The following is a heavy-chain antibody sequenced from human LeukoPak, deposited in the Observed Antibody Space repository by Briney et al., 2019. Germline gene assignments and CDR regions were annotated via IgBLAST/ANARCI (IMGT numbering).Heavy chain of an antibody. CDR3: ARDEMGNSTPDY. Sequence: GGSLRLSCAASGFTFSSYAMHWVRQAPGKGLEWGAVISYDGSNKYYADSVKGRFTISRDNSKNTLYLQMNSLRAQDTAVYYCARDEMGNSTPDYWGQGTLVTASS. D-gene: IGHD1-7*01. CDR1: GFTFSSYA. V-gene: IGHV3-30-3*01. CDR2: ISYDGSNK. J-gene: IGHJ4*02.